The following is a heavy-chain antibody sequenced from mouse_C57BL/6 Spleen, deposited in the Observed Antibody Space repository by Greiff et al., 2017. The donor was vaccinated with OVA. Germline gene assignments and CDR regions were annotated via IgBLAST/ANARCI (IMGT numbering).Heavy chain of an antibody. D-gene: IGHD2-2*01. Sequence: EVQLQESGAELVRPGASVKLSCTASGFNIKDDYMHWVKQRPEQGLEWIGWIDPENGDTEYASKFQGKATITADTSSNTAYLQLSSLTSEDTAVYYCCYGYDFDYWGQGTTLTVSS. CDR2: IDPENGDT. V-gene: IGHV14-4*01. J-gene: IGHJ2*01. CDR1: GFNIKDDY. CDR3: CYGYDFDY.